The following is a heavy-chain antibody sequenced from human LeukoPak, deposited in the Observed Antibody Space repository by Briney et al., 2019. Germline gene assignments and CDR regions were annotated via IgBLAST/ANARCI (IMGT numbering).Heavy chain of an antibody. J-gene: IGHJ5*02. Sequence: SETLSLTCTVSGGSISSYYWNWIRQPPGKGLEWIGYIYYSGRTNYNPSLKGRVTISVDTSKNQFSLNLTSVTAADTAVYYCARFTPQGYGWGGYNRFDPWGQGTLVTVSS. CDR3: ARFTPQGYGWGGYNRFDP. CDR1: GGSISSYY. V-gene: IGHV4-59*01. CDR2: IYYSGRT. D-gene: IGHD3-16*01.